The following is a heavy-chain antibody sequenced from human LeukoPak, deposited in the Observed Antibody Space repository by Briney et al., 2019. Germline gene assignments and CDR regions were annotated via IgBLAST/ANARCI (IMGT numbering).Heavy chain of an antibody. J-gene: IGHJ4*02. CDR1: GFTFSSYS. D-gene: IGHD3-3*01. Sequence: PGGSLRLSCAASGFTFSSYSMNWVRQAPGKGLEWVSYISSSSSTIYYADSVKGRFTISRDNAKNSLYLQMNSLRAEDTAVYYCAGGITIFGVVPYYSDYWGQGTLVTVSS. CDR2: ISSSSSTI. CDR3: AGGITIFGVVPYYSDY. V-gene: IGHV3-48*01.